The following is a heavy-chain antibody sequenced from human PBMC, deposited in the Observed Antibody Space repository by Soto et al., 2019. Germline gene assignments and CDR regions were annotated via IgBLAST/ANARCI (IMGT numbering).Heavy chain of an antibody. CDR2: ISYDGSNK. CDR3: ARDGSPTYYYDSSGYYPDY. J-gene: IGHJ4*02. V-gene: IGHV3-30-3*01. CDR1: GFTFSSYA. Sequence: GGSLRLSCVASGFTFSSYAMHWVRQAPGKGLEWVAVISYDGSNKYYADSVKGRFTISRDNSKNTLYLQMNSLRAEDTAVYYCARDGSPTYYYDSSGYYPDYWGQGTLVTVSS. D-gene: IGHD3-22*01.